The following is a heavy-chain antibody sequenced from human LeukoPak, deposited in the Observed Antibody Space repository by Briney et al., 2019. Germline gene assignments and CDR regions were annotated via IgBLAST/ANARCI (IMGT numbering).Heavy chain of an antibody. Sequence: GGSLRLSCTTSGFTFSNYGMYWVRQAPGKGLEWLAFIRYGGSNKYYADSVKGRFTISRDNSKNTLYLQMNSLRAEDTAVYYCAKDSLTGSGPYYFDCWGQGTLVTVSS. V-gene: IGHV3-30*02. CDR3: AKDSLTGSGPYYFDC. D-gene: IGHD3-9*01. J-gene: IGHJ4*02. CDR1: GFTFSNYG. CDR2: IRYGGSNK.